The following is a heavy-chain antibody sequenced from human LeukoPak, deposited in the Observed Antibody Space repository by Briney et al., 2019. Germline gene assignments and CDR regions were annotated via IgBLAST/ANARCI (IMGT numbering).Heavy chain of an antibody. CDR1: GDSVSSAIYY. CDR2: MYYSGGT. D-gene: IGHD1-1*01. V-gene: IGHV4-39*01. J-gene: IGHJ4*02. Sequence: SETLSLTCTVSGDSVSSAIYYWGWSRQPPGKGVEWIASMYYSGGTYYNPSLKSRVTISIDTSKNQFSLNLNSVTAADTAGYYCGRLTTIHETWGQGNLVTVSS. CDR3: GRLTTIHET.